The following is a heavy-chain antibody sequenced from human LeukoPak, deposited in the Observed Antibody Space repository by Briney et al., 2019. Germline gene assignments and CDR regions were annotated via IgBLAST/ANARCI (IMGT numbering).Heavy chain of an antibody. CDR1: GYTFTSYD. CDR3: ASAVGYCSSASCFFRYYHYGMDV. J-gene: IGHJ6*02. Sequence: ASVKVSCKASGYTFTSYDINWVRQATGQGLEWMGWMNPNSGNTGYAQKFQGRVTMTRNTSISTAYMELSSLRSEDTAVYYCASAVGYCSSASCFFRYYHYGMDVWGQGTTVTVSS. CDR2: MNPNSGNT. D-gene: IGHD2-2*01. V-gene: IGHV1-8*01.